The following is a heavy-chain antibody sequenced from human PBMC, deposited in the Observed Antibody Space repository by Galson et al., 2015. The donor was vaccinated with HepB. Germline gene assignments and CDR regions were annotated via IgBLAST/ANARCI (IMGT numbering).Heavy chain of an antibody. CDR1: GYTFTSYG. V-gene: IGHV1-18*01. J-gene: IGHJ4*02. Sequence: SVKVSCKASGYTFTSYGISWVRQAPGQGLEWMGWISAYNGNTNYAQKLQGRVTMTTDTSTSTAYMELRSLRSDDTAVYYCARDRLPSPGGGDCYSRVGCLPKLDYWGQGTLVTVSS. CDR3: ARDRLPSPGGGDCYSRVGCLPKLDY. CDR2: ISAYNGNT. D-gene: IGHD2-21*02.